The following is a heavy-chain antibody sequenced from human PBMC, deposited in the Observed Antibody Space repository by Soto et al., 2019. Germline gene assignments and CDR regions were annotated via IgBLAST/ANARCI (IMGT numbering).Heavy chain of an antibody. D-gene: IGHD3-22*01. CDR3: ARDYDKSGYDYFDP. CDR1: EYSFTDHY. CDR2: IDPKSGDT. Sequence: ASVKVSCKASEYSFTDHYLHWVRQAPGQGLEWMGWIDPKSGDTKYAPKFQDRVTMTRDTYISTAYMDLSSLRYDDTAVYYCARDYDKSGYDYFDPWGQGTLVTVSS. J-gene: IGHJ5*02. V-gene: IGHV1-2*02.